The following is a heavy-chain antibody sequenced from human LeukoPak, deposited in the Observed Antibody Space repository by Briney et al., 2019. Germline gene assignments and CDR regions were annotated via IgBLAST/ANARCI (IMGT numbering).Heavy chain of an antibody. CDR3: ARELFDFDY. CDR2: ITGSGGST. Sequence: GGSLRLSCAASGFTFSSYAMTWVRQAPGKGLEWVSEITGSGGSTYYADSLKGRFTISRDNSKNTLYLQMNSLRAEDTAVYYCARELFDFDYWGQGALVTVSS. D-gene: IGHD3-10*01. J-gene: IGHJ4*02. CDR1: GFTFSSYA. V-gene: IGHV3-23*01.